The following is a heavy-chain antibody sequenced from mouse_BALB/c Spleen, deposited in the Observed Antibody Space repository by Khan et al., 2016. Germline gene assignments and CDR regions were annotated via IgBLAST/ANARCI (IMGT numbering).Heavy chain of an antibody. CDR3: SSDYDGFAY. Sequence: QVQLKESGPGLVAPSQSLSITCTVSGFSLTGYGVNWVRQPPGKGLEWLGKIRGDGRTDYNSALKSRVSISQDNSKSQAFLKMNSLQADDTANYYCSSDYDGFAYWGQGTLVIVSA. CDR2: IRGDGRT. D-gene: IGHD2-12*01. V-gene: IGHV2-6-7*01. J-gene: IGHJ3*01. CDR1: GFSLTGYG.